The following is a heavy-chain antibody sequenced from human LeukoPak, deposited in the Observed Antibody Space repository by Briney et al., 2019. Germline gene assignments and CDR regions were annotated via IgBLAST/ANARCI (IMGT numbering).Heavy chain of an antibody. J-gene: IGHJ3*02. Sequence: GESLKISCKGSGYSFTSYWIGWARQMPGKGLEWMGIIYPGDSDTRYSPSFQGQVTISADKSISTAYLQWSSLKASDTAMYYCARHGDCSGGSCYRGNAFDIWGQGTMVTVSS. CDR1: GYSFTSYW. CDR3: ARHGDCSGGSCYRGNAFDI. D-gene: IGHD2-15*01. CDR2: IYPGDSDT. V-gene: IGHV5-51*01.